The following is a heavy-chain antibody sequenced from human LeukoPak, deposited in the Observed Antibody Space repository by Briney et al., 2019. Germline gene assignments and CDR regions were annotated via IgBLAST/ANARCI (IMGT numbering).Heavy chain of an antibody. CDR2: MNPNSGNT. Sequence: ASVKVSCKASGYTFTSYDINWVRQATGQGLEWMGWMNPNSGNTGYAQKFQGRVIMTRNTSISTAYMELSSLRSEDTAVYYCARTLRFLEWLLYPYGMDVWGQGTTVTVSS. CDR3: ARTLRFLEWLLYPYGMDV. J-gene: IGHJ6*02. D-gene: IGHD3-3*01. CDR1: GYTFTSYD. V-gene: IGHV1-8*01.